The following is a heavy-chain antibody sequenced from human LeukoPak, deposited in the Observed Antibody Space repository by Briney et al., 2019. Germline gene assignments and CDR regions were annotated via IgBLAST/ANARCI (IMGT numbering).Heavy chain of an antibody. CDR3: ARVHGSGYYYYGMDV. J-gene: IGHJ6*02. Sequence: GGSLRLSYAASGFTVSSNYMSWVRQAPGKGLEWVSVIYSDGSTYYADSVKGRFTISRDNSKNTLYLQMNSLRAEDTAVYYCARVHGSGYYYYGMDVWGQGTTVTVSS. V-gene: IGHV3-66*01. CDR2: IYSDGST. D-gene: IGHD3-10*01. CDR1: GFTVSSNY.